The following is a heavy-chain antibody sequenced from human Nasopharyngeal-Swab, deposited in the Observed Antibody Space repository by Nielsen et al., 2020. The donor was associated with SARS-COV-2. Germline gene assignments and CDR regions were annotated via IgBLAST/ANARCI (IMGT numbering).Heavy chain of an antibody. CDR3: ASSINYDSSGYYDY. V-gene: IGHV3-9*01. J-gene: IGHJ4*02. CDR2: ISWNSGSI. CDR1: GFTFDDYA. D-gene: IGHD3-22*01. Sequence: SSAASGFTFDDYAMHWVRQAPGKGLEWVSGISWNSGSIGYADSVKGRFTISRDNAKNSLYLQMNSLRAEDTALYYCASSINYDSSGYYDYWGQGTLVTVSS.